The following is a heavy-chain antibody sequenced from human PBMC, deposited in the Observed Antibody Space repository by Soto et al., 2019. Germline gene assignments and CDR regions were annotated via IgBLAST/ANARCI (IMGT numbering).Heavy chain of an antibody. D-gene: IGHD1-26*01. CDR1: GFTFSSYG. CDR2: ISGSGGST. J-gene: IGHJ4*02. Sequence: EVQLLESGGGLVQPGGSLRLSCAASGFTFSSYGMSWVRQAPGKGLEWVSAISGSGGSTYYADSVKGRFTISRDNSKTTVYLQMNSLGAEDTAVYDCAKSLSVGATTPFDSWGQGTLVTVSS. CDR3: AKSLSVGATTPFDS. V-gene: IGHV3-23*01.